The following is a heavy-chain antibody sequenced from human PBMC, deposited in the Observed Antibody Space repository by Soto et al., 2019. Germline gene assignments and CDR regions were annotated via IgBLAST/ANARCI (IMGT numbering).Heavy chain of an antibody. Sequence: GGSLRLSCAASEFTFSSYWMTWVRQAPGKGLEWVANIKQDGSEKYYVDSVKGRFTISRDNAKNSLYLQMNSLRAEDTAVYYCARDVGYCTTSSCSNYYYGLDVWGQGTTVTVS. V-gene: IGHV3-7*03. CDR3: ARDVGYCTTSSCSNYYYGLDV. CDR2: IKQDGSEK. CDR1: EFTFSSYW. D-gene: IGHD2-2*01. J-gene: IGHJ6*02.